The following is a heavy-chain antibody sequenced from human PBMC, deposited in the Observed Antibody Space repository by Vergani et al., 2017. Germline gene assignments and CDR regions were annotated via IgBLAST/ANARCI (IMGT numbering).Heavy chain of an antibody. Sequence: EVRLLESGGGLVQPGGSLRLSCAASGFTFDDFAMHWVRQVPGKRLEWVSLITWDGGTVYYADSVKGRFVISRDNNKNSLFLQMNDLKPEDSALYYCAKDKTGSNWHYFDSWGQGTLVTVTS. CDR3: AKDKTGSNWHYFDS. CDR1: GFTFDDFA. CDR2: ITWDGGTV. J-gene: IGHJ4*02. D-gene: IGHD4-11*01. V-gene: IGHV3-43D*03.